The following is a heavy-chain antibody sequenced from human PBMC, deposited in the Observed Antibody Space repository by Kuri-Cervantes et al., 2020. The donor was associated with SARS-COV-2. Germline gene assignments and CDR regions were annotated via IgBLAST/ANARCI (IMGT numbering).Heavy chain of an antibody. CDR1: GYTFTSYG. CDR2: ISAYNGNT. J-gene: IGHJ4*02. Sequence: ASVKVSCKASGYTFTSYGISWVRQAPGQGLEWMGWISAYNGNTNYAQKLQGRVTMTTDTSTSTAYMELRSLRSDDTAGYYCATDFGYSSSSHADYWGQGTLVTVSS. V-gene: IGHV1-18*01. CDR3: ATDFGYSSSSHADY. D-gene: IGHD6-6*01.